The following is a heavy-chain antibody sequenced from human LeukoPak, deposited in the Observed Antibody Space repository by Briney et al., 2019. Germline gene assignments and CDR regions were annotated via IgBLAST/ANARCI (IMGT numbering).Heavy chain of an antibody. Sequence: PGGSLRLSCAASGFTFSSYSMNWVRQAPGKGLEWVSAISGSGGSTYYADSVKGRFTISRDNSKNTLYLQMNSLRAEDTAVYYCAKADIVVVPAAYYYYYYGMDVWGQGTTVTVSS. CDR1: GFTFSSYS. D-gene: IGHD2-2*01. CDR2: ISGSGGST. CDR3: AKADIVVVPAAYYYYYYGMDV. V-gene: IGHV3-23*01. J-gene: IGHJ6*02.